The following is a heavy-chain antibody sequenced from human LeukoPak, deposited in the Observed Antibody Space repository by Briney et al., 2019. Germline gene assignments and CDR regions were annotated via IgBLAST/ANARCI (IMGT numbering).Heavy chain of an antibody. V-gene: IGHV4-34*01. CDR1: GGSFSGYY. CDR3: ARAPPNEKYGSGSYSDY. D-gene: IGHD3-10*01. J-gene: IGHJ4*02. CDR2: INHSGST. Sequence: SETLSLTCAVYGGSFSGYYWSWIRQPPGKGLEWIGEINHSGSTNYNPSLKSRVTISVDTSKNQFSLKLSSVTAADTAVYYCARAPPNEKYGSGSYSDYWGQGTLVTVSS.